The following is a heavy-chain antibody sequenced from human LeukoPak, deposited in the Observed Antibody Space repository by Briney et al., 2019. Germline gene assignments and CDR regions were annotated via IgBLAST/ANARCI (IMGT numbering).Heavy chain of an antibody. CDR3: AMAIWGLGY. CDR1: GFTFSSYG. J-gene: IGHJ4*02. CDR2: ISYDGSNK. V-gene: IGHV3-30*03. D-gene: IGHD7-27*01. Sequence: GGSLRLSCAASGFTFSSYGMHWVRQAPGKELEWVAVISYDGSNKYYADSVKGRFTISRDNSKNTLYLQMNSLRAEDTAVYYCAMAIWGLGYWGQGTLVTVSS.